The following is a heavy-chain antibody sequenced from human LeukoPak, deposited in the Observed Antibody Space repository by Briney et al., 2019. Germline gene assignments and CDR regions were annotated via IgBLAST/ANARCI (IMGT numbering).Heavy chain of an antibody. D-gene: IGHD6-13*01. CDR1: GYTFISYG. Sequence: EASVKVSCKASGYTFISYGISWVRQAPGQGLEWMGWINPNSGGTNYAQKFQGRVTMTRDTSISTAYMELSRLRSDDTAVYYCASTYSGYYYYYYMDVWGKGTTVTVSS. CDR3: ASTYSGYYYYYYMDV. CDR2: INPNSGGT. J-gene: IGHJ6*03. V-gene: IGHV1-2*02.